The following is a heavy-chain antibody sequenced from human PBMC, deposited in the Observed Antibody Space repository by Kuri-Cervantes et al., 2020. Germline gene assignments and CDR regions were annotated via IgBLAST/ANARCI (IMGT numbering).Heavy chain of an antibody. D-gene: IGHD3-22*01. V-gene: IGHV3-30*12. CDR2: ISDGGGNA. J-gene: IGHJ4*02. Sequence: GGSLRLSCAASGFTFSSYGMHWVRQAPGKGLERVAIISDGGGNAYYADSVKGRFTISRDNSKDTLFLQMHGLRVEDTAIYYCARDYDSYGNLDYWGQGTRVTVSS. CDR1: GFTFSSYG. CDR3: ARDYDSYGNLDY.